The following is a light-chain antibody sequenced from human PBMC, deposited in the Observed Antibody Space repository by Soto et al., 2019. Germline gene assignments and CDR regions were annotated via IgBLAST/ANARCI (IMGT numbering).Light chain of an antibody. CDR3: QSYDTSLSSGV. CDR1: SSNIGAGYA. J-gene: IGLJ3*02. V-gene: IGLV1-40*01. Sequence: QSVLTQPPSVSGAPGQRVTISCTGSSSNIGAGYAVHWYQQLPGTAPKLLIFGNNNRPSGVPDRFSGSKSDTSASLAITGLRAEDEADYYCQSYDTSLSSGVFGGGTKVTVL. CDR2: GNN.